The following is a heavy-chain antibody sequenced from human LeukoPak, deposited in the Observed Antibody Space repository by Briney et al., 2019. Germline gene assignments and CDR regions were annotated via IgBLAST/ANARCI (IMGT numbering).Heavy chain of an antibody. D-gene: IGHD3-22*01. CDR2: ISYDGSNK. CDR1: GFTFSSYG. J-gene: IGHJ3*02. Sequence: PGRPLRLSCAASGFTFSSYGMHWVRQAPGKGLEWVAVISYDGSNKYYADSVKGRFTISRDNSKNTLYLQMNSLRAEDTAVYYCAKDRGDYYDSSGYYSGGFDIWGQGTMVTVSS. V-gene: IGHV3-30*18. CDR3: AKDRGDYYDSSGYYSGGFDI.